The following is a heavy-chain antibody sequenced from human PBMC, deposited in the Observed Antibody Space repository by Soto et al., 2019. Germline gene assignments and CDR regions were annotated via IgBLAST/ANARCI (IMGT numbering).Heavy chain of an antibody. V-gene: IGHV3-23*01. D-gene: IGHD5-12*01. CDR3: AQMATMNTSAFDF. CDR2: ISSGGPTI. CDR1: GFNFNIYA. Sequence: EVQLFESGGDLVQPGGSLRLSCSGSGFNFNIYAMTWVRQPPGKGLEWVSAISSGGPTIYYADSVKGRFTISRDNSRNTLYLQMNSLRPDDTAMYYCAQMATMNTSAFDFWGRGTMVTVSS. J-gene: IGHJ3*01.